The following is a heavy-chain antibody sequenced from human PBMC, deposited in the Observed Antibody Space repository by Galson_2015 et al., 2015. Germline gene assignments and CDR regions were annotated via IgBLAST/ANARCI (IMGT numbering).Heavy chain of an antibody. CDR1: GGTFSSYA. V-gene: IGHV1-69*13. Sequence: SVKVSCKASGGTFSSYAISWVRQAPGQGLEWMGGIIPIFGTANYEQKLQGRVTITADESTSTAYMELSSLRSEDTAVYYCARRVVYGGNSGSADYDFYGMDVSGQATTVTVSS. J-gene: IGHJ6*02. CDR2: IIPIFGTA. D-gene: IGHD4-23*01. CDR3: ARRVVYGGNSGSADYDFYGMDV.